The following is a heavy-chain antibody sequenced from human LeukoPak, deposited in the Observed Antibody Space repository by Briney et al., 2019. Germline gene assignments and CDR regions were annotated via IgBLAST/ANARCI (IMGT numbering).Heavy chain of an antibody. V-gene: IGHV4-39*07. CDR1: GGSISRSSYY. J-gene: IGHJ4*02. D-gene: IGHD3-3*01. CDR3: ARVGVVIIRAFLDY. CDR2: IYYSGST. Sequence: PSETLSLTCTVSGGSISRSSYYWGWIRQPPGKGLEWIGNIYYSGSTYYNPSLKSRVTISADTSKNQFSLKLSSVTAADTAVYYCARVGVVIIRAFLDYWGQGTLVTVSS.